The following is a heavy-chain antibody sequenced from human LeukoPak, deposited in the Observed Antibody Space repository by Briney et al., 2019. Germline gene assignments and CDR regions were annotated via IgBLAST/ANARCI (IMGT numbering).Heavy chain of an antibody. Sequence: PSQTLSLTCALSGDIVSSNSAAWNWIRQSPARGLEWLESPYYSSKWYNDYAVSVKSRIPINPDTSKNQFSLQLNSVTPEDTAVYYCARVGEQWLVFFDYWGQGTLVTVSS. J-gene: IGHJ4*02. CDR3: ARVGEQWLVFFDY. V-gene: IGHV6-1*01. CDR1: GDIVSSNSAA. D-gene: IGHD6-19*01. CDR2: PYYSSKWYN.